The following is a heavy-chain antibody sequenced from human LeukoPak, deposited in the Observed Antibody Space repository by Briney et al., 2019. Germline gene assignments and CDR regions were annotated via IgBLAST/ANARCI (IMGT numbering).Heavy chain of an antibody. V-gene: IGHV4-34*01. CDR2: INHSGST. CDR3: ARGGGEQQPLDY. D-gene: IGHD6-13*01. Sequence: SETLSLTCAVYGGSFSGYYWSWIRQPPGKGLEWIGEINHSGSTNYNPSLKSRVTISVDTSKNQFSLKLSSVTAADTAVYYRARGGGEQQPLDYWGQGTLVTVSS. CDR1: GGSFSGYY. J-gene: IGHJ4*02.